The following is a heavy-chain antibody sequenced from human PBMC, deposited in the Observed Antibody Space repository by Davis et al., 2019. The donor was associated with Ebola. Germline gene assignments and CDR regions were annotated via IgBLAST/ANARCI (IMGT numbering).Heavy chain of an antibody. CDR1: GFTFSDYA. V-gene: IGHV3-9*01. D-gene: IGHD3-22*01. CDR2: ISWNSGSF. J-gene: IGHJ4*02. Sequence: SLKISCAASGFTFSDYAMHWVRQAPGKGLEWVSGISWNSGSFGYADSVKGRFTISRDNAKNSLYLQMNSLRAEDTAVYYCARGEVVVITTLVDYWGQGTLVTVSS. CDR3: ARGEVVVITTLVDY.